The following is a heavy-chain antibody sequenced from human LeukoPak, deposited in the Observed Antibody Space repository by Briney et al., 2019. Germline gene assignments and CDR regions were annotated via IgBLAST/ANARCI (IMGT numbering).Heavy chain of an antibody. J-gene: IGHJ3*01. D-gene: IGHD3-10*01. CDR3: ARDFPGIGRGTFDF. V-gene: IGHV3-7*03. CDR2: INQDGSDM. CDR1: GFILNTFW. Sequence: PGGSLRLSCAASGFILNTFWMNWVRLTPGKGLEWVAKINQDGSDMYYVDSVKGRFFVSRDNARNLVYLQMNSLRVDDTAVYYCARDFPGIGRGTFDFWGQGTIIIVSS.